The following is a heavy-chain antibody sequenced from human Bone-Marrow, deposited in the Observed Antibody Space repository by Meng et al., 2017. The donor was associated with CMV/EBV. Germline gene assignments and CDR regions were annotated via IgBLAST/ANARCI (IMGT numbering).Heavy chain of an antibody. CDR3: AKRVSSVGAISD. V-gene: IGHV3-23*03. Sequence: GGSLRLSCAASGFTFSSYGMHWVRQAPGKGLEWVSVIYSGGSSTYYADSVKGRFTISRDNSKNTLYLQMNSLRAEDTAVYYCAKRVSSVGAISDWGQGTLVTVAS. CDR2: IYSGGSST. CDR1: GFTFSSYG. D-gene: IGHD1-26*01. J-gene: IGHJ4*02.